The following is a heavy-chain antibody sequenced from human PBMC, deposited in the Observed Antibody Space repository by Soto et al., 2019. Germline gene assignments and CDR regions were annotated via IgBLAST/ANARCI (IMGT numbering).Heavy chain of an antibody. V-gene: IGHV1-69*02. Sequence: QVQLVQSGAEVKKPGSSVKVSCKASGGTFSSYTISWVRQAPGQGLEWMGRIIPILGIANYAQKFQGRVTIASDKSTSTAYMELSSLRSEDTAVYYCARATPQYSSCWYVGYDAFDIWGEGRMVTVS. CDR2: IIPILGIA. CDR3: ARATPQYSSCWYVGYDAFDI. CDR1: GGTFSSYT. D-gene: IGHD6-19*01. J-gene: IGHJ3*02.